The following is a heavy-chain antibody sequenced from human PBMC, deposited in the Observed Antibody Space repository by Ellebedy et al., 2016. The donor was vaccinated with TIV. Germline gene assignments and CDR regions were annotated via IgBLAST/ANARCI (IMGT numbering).Heavy chain of an antibody. CDR3: AIQRGRAVAGDY. D-gene: IGHD6-19*01. V-gene: IGHV5-51*01. Sequence: GESLKISCRGSGYTFGDYWISWVRQLPGQGLDWMGVIYPDDSETKYSPSFEGHVTISADMSVTTAYLHWKSLRASDNAMYYCAIQRGRAVAGDYWGQGTLVTVSS. CDR1: GYTFGDYW. J-gene: IGHJ4*02. CDR2: IYPDDSET.